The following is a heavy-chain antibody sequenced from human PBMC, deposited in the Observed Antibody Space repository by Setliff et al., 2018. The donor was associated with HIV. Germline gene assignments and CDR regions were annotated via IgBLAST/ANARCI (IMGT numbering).Heavy chain of an antibody. J-gene: IGHJ5*02. CDR1: GGSITASF. Sequence: SETLSLTCTVSGGSITASFWSWIRQPAGKGLEWIGHITASGGATYNPSVKSRVSISLGSPSSEFSLRLTSVSAADTAVYYCARAVVFASGNFWFDPWGPGALVTVSS. CDR3: ARAVVFASGNFWFDP. CDR2: ITASGGA. V-gene: IGHV4-4*07. D-gene: IGHD3-3*01.